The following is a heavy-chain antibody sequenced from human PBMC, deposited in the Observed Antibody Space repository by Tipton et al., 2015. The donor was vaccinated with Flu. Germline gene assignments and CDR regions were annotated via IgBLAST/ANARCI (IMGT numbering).Heavy chain of an antibody. J-gene: IGHJ6*02. V-gene: IGHV4-31*03. Sequence: TLSLTCTVSGGSISGGGAYWSWIHQRPGKGLEWIGCIYYSGSTYYNPPLESRVSISVETSKNQFSLKLNSVTAADTAVYYCARDQGFGGGLTYDYYVMDVWGQGTTVTVSS. CDR2: IYYSGST. CDR1: GGSISGGGAY. D-gene: IGHD4-23*01. CDR3: ARDQGFGGGLTYDYYVMDV.